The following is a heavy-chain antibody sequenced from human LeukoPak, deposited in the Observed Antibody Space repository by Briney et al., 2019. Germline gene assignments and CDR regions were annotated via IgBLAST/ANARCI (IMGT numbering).Heavy chain of an antibody. V-gene: IGHV3-21*01. J-gene: IGHJ4*02. Sequence: GGSLRLSCAASGFTFIGYSMNWVRQSPGKGLEWVASIKSKSDYIYYADSVKGRFTISRDNAKNSLYLQMSSLRAEDTAVYYCARDGSGSYLASFDYWGQGTLVIVSS. CDR2: IKSKSDYI. D-gene: IGHD1-26*01. CDR3: ARDGSGSYLASFDY. CDR1: GFTFIGYS.